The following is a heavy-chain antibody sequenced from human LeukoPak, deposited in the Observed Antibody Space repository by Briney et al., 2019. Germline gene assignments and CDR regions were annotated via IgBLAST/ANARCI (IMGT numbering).Heavy chain of an antibody. J-gene: IGHJ4*02. CDR3: ASASITGTKLDY. Sequence: GASVKVSCKASGYTFTSYYMHWVRQAPGQGLEWMGIINPSGGSTSYAQKFQGRVTMTRDTSTSTVYMELSSLRSEDTAVYYCASASITGTKLDYWGQGTLVTVSS. D-gene: IGHD1-7*01. CDR2: INPSGGST. CDR1: GYTFTSYY. V-gene: IGHV1-46*01.